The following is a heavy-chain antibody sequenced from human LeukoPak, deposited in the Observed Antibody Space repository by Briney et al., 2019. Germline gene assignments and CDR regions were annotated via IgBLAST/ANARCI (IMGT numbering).Heavy chain of an antibody. Sequence: PGGSLRLSCAASGFTFSNYWMNWVRDAPGEGLVWVSRIYIDGSNTHYADSVKGRFTITRDNAKSTLYVQMDSLRAGDTAVYYCARGLWSTFFDLWGRGTLVTVSS. D-gene: IGHD5-18*01. CDR3: ARGLWSTFFDL. V-gene: IGHV3-74*01. J-gene: IGHJ2*01. CDR1: GFTFSNYW. CDR2: IYIDGSNT.